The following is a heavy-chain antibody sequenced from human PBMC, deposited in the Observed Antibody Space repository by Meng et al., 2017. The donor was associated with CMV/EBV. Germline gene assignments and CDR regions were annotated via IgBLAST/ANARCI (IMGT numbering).Heavy chain of an antibody. CDR2: IDPSDSYT. CDR3: ARQTKGSSWYDRGNWFDP. Sequence: FTSDWISWVRQMPGKGLEWMGRIDPSDSYTNYSPSFQGHVTISAEKSISTAYLQWSSLKASDTAMYYCARQTKGSSWYDRGNWFDPWGQGTLVTVSS. V-gene: IGHV5-10-1*01. J-gene: IGHJ5*02. D-gene: IGHD6-13*01. CDR1: FTSDW.